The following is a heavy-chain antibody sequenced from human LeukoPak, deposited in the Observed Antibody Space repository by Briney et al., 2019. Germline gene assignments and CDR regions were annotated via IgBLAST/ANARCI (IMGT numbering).Heavy chain of an antibody. V-gene: IGHV3-7*01. CDR2: IKQDGSEK. CDR3: ARDSSPYDSSAYWDAFDI. Sequence: GGSLRLSCAASGFTFSSYWMTWVRQAPGKGLEWVANIKQDGSEKCYVDSVKGRITISRDNAKNSLYLQMNSLRGEDTAVYYCARDSSPYDSSAYWDAFDIWGQGTMVTVSS. J-gene: IGHJ3*02. D-gene: IGHD3-22*01. CDR1: GFTFSSYW.